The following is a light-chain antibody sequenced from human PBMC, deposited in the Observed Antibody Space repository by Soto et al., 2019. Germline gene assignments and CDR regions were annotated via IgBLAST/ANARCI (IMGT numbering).Light chain of an antibody. V-gene: IGLV2-14*01. Sequence: QSVLTQPASVSGSPGHPITISCTGTSSDVGGYNYVSWYQQHPGKAPKLMIYDVSNRPSGVSNRFSGSKSGNTASLTISGLQAEDEADYYCSSYTSSSYVVFGGGTKVTVL. CDR3: SSYTSSSYVV. J-gene: IGLJ2*01. CDR2: DVS. CDR1: SSDVGGYNY.